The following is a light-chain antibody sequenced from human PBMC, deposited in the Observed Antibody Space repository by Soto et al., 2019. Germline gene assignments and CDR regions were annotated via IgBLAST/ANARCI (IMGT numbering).Light chain of an antibody. Sequence: GRTEPASVSGSPGQSISISCTGTSSDVGSWNSVSWYQQHPGKAPKLMLYEGSKRPSGVSDRFSGSKSGNTASLTLSGLQADDEADYYCCSYAGDPYVFGTGTKVTLL. J-gene: IGLJ1*01. CDR1: SSDVGSWNS. CDR3: CSYAGDPYV. CDR2: EGS. V-gene: IGLV2-23*01.